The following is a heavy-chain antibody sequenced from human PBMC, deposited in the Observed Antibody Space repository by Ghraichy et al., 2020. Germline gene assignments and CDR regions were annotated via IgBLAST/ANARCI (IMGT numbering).Heavy chain of an antibody. CDR1: GFSFGAYW. CDR3: ARDGMGGYLDC. V-gene: IGHV3-7*01. D-gene: IGHD1-26*01. J-gene: IGHJ4*02. Sequence: GGSLRLSCVASGFSFGAYWLSWVRQAPGKGLEWVANIHESGSGKYYVDSVRGRFTISRDNAKNSLYLQMNSLRDEDTAVYYCARDGMGGYLDCWGQGNPVTVSS. CDR2: IHESGSGK.